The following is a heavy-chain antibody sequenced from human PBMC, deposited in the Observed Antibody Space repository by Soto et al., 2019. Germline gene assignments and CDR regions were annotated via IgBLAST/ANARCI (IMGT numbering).Heavy chain of an antibody. CDR2: ISSNGGST. Sequence: PGGSLRLSCAASGFTFSSYAMHWVRQAPGKGLEYVSAISSNGGSTYYADSVKGRFTVSRDNSKNTLYLQMGSLRAEDMAVYYRARGVGYWGGDCPPPPRAFDIWGQGTMVTVS. J-gene: IGHJ3*02. V-gene: IGHV3-64*02. D-gene: IGHD2-21*02. CDR1: GFTFSSYA. CDR3: ARGVGYWGGDCPPPPRAFDI.